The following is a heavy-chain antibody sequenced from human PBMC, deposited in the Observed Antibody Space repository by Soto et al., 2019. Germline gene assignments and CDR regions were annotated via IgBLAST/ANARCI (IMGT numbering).Heavy chain of an antibody. CDR3: AKERSGAFDSGSSDAFDI. J-gene: IGHJ3*02. V-gene: IGHV3-23*01. D-gene: IGHD1-26*01. CDR2: ISGSGGST. Sequence: EVPLLESGGGLVQPGGSLRLSCAASGFTFSSYAMSWVRQAPGKGLEWVSAISGSGGSTYYADSVKGRFTISRDNSKDTLYLQMNSLRAEDTAVYYCAKERSGAFDSGSSDAFDIWGQGTMVTVSS. CDR1: GFTFSSYA.